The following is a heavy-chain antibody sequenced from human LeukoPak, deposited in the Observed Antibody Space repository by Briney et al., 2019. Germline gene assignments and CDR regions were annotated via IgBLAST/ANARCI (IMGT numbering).Heavy chain of an antibody. V-gene: IGHV1-2*02. D-gene: IGHD3-16*02. CDR3: TRAIFTFGGVIVIPALFDC. Sequence: ASVKVSCKASGYTFTGYYMHWVRQAPGQGLEWMGWINPNSGGTNYAQKFQGRVTMTRDTSISTAYMELSRLRSDDTAVYYCTRAIFTFGGVIVIPALFDCWGQGTLVTVSS. CDR1: GYTFTGYY. CDR2: INPNSGGT. J-gene: IGHJ4*02.